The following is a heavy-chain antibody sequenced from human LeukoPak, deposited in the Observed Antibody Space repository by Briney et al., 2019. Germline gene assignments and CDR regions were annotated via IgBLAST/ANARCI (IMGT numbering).Heavy chain of an antibody. J-gene: IGHJ3*02. Sequence: PSQTLSLTCTVSGGSIRSGDYYWGWVRQPPGTGREWIGYIYYSGSTYDNPSLKSRVTISVSTSKTQFSLKLSSVTAADTAVYYCARESRLHDSSDAFDIWGQGTMVTVSS. D-gene: IGHD3-22*01. V-gene: IGHV4-30-4*08. CDR1: GGSIRSGDYY. CDR3: ARESRLHDSSDAFDI. CDR2: IYYSGST.